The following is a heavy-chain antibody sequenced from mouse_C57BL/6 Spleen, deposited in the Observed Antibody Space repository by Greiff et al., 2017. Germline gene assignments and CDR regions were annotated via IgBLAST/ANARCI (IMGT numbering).Heavy chain of an antibody. V-gene: IGHV7-3*01. CDR2: IRNKANGYTT. CDR3: ARYGDDGYYGY. D-gene: IGHD2-3*01. J-gene: IGHJ2*01. CDR1: GFTFTDYY. Sequence: EVQLAESGGGLVQPGGSLSLSCAASGFTFTDYYMSWVRQPPGKALEWLGFIRNKANGYTTEYSASVKGRFTISRDNSQSILYLQMNALRAEDSATYYCARYGDDGYYGYWGQGTTLTVSA.